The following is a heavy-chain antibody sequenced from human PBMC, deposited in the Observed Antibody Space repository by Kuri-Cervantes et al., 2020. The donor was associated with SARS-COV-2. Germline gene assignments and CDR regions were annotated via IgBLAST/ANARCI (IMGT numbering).Heavy chain of an antibody. V-gene: IGHV1-69*06. CDR2: IIPIFGTA. J-gene: IGHJ6*03. D-gene: IGHD4-23*01. CDR3: ARIGYGGKASRTLGYYYYMDV. CDR1: GGTFSSYA. Sequence: SVKVSCKASGGTFSSYAISWVRQAPGQGLEWMGGIIPIFGTANYAQKFQGRVTITADKSTSTAYMELSSLRSEDTAVYYCARIGYGGKASRTLGYYYYMDVWGKGTTVTVSS.